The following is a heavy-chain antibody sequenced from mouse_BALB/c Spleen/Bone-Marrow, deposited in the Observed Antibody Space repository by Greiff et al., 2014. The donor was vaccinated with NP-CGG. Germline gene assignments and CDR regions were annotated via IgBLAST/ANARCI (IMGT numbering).Heavy chain of an antibody. Sequence: EVQLQESGPELVKPGASMKISCKASGYSFTGYTMNWVKQSHGKNLEWIGLINPYNGGTSYNQKFKGRATLAVDKSSSTAYMELLSLTSEDSAVYYCARDYYGSSYGFAYWGQGTLVTVSA. CDR3: ARDYYGSSYGFAY. V-gene: IGHV1-18*01. D-gene: IGHD1-1*01. CDR1: GYSFTGYT. J-gene: IGHJ3*01. CDR2: INPYNGGT.